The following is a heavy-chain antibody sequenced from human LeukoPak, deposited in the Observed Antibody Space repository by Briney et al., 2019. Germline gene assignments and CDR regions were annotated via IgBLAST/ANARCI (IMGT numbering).Heavy chain of an antibody. D-gene: IGHD3-22*01. CDR2: TSVNNGDT. J-gene: IGHJ4*02. V-gene: IGHV1-18*01. Sequence: ASVKVSCKASGYMFNLYGISWVRQAPGQGLEWMAWTSVNNGDTKYGQKFQGRVTMTTDTSTSTAYMELRSLRSDDTAVYYCARAYYDSSGYKGDSWGQGTLVTVSS. CDR3: ARAYYDSSGYKGDS. CDR1: GYMFNLYG.